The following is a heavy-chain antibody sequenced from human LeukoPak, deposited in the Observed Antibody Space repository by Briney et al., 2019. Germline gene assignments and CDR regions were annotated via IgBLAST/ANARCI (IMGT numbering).Heavy chain of an antibody. J-gene: IGHJ6*03. D-gene: IGHD2-2*01. CDR2: ISGSGGST. V-gene: IGHV3-23*01. Sequence: PGGSLRLSCAASGFTFDDYGMSWVRQAPGKGLEWVSAISGSGGSTYYADSVKGRFTISRDNSKNTLYLQMNSLRAEDTAVYYCAKAVVAQWGFADYMDVWGKGTTVTVSS. CDR3: AKAVVAQWGFADYMDV. CDR1: GFTFDDYG.